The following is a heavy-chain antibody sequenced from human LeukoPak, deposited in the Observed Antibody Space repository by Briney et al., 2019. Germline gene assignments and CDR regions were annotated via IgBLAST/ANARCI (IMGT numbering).Heavy chain of an antibody. CDR2: INPSGGST. V-gene: IGHV1-46*01. CDR3: ARDDCSGGTCYHFGDYMDV. Sequence: ASVKVSCKASGYTFTNYYMHWVRRAPGQGLEWMGIINPSGGSTSYAQKFQGRVTMTRDMSTSTVYMELTSLRSEDTAVYYCARDDCSGGTCYHFGDYMDVWGKGTTVTVSS. J-gene: IGHJ6*03. D-gene: IGHD2-15*01. CDR1: GYTFTNYY.